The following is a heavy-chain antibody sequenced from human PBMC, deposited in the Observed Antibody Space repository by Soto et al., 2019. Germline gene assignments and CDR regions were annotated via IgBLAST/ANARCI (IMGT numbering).Heavy chain of an antibody. CDR1: GGSISSGDNY. J-gene: IGHJ4*02. CDR3: ASNSYGYIFYDS. Sequence: QVQLQESGPELVKPSQTLSLTCTVSGGSISSGDNYWSWIRQPPGKGLEWIGYIYYSGSTYYNPSLKSRVTISVDTSKNQFSLKLNSVTAADTAVYYWASNSYGYIFYDSWGQGTLVTVSS. CDR2: IYYSGST. V-gene: IGHV4-30-4*01. D-gene: IGHD5-18*01.